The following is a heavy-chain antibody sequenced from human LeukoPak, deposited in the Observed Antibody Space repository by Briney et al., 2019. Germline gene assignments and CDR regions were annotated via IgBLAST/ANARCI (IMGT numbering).Heavy chain of an antibody. D-gene: IGHD3-22*01. CDR1: GFTFSSYS. V-gene: IGHV3-21*01. J-gene: IGHJ4*02. Sequence: GGFLRLSCAASGFTFSSYSMNWVRQAPGKGLEWVSSISSSSSYIYYADSVKGRFTISRDNAKNSLYLQMNSLKAEDTAVYYCARELTYYYDSSGYSDYWGQGTLVTVSS. CDR3: ARELTYYYDSSGYSDY. CDR2: ISSSSSYI.